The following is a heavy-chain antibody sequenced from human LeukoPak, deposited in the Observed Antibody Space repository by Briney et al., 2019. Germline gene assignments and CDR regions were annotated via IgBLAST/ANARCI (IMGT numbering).Heavy chain of an antibody. J-gene: IGHJ4*01. CDR1: GFTLNRLE. CDR3: ATAPGTHMSDY. V-gene: IGHV3-48*03. D-gene: IGHD1-14*01. Sequence: GGSLRLFCAASGFTLNRLEVNLVRQAPGKGLEWVSYISSSGSTIYYADSVKGRFTISRDNAKNSLYLQMNSLRAEDTAVYYCATAPGTHMSDYSSEATLVTVSS. CDR2: ISSSGSTI.